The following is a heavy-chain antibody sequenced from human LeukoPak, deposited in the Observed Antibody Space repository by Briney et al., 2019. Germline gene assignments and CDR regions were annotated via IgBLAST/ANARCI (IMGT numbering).Heavy chain of an antibody. CDR2: IYYSGST. CDR1: GGSISSYY. J-gene: IGHJ5*02. V-gene: IGHV4-59*01. D-gene: IGHD3-3*01. Sequence: PSETLSLTCTVSGGSISSYYWSWIRQPPGKGLEWIGYIYYSGSTNYNPSLKSRVAIPVDTSKNQFSLKLSSVTAADTAVYYCARDFWSGSGWFDPWGQGTLVTVSS. CDR3: ARDFWSGSGWFDP.